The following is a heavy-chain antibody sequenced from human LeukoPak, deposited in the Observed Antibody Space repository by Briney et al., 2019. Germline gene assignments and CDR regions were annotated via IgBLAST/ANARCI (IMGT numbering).Heavy chain of an antibody. D-gene: IGHD2-21*02. Sequence: GGSLRLSCAASGFTFSSYAMHWVRQAPGKGLEWVAVISYDGSNKYYADSVKGRFTISRDNSKNTLYLQMNSLRAEDTAVYYCAMPIVVVTATPGGGDYWGQGTLVTVSS. CDR2: ISYDGSNK. V-gene: IGHV3-30-3*01. CDR3: AMPIVVVTATPGGGDY. CDR1: GFTFSSYA. J-gene: IGHJ4*02.